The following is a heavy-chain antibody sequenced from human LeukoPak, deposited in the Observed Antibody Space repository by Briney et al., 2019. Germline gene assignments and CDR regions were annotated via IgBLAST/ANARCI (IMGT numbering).Heavy chain of an antibody. D-gene: IGHD4-17*01. CDR2: ISGSGGST. CDR1: GFTFSSYA. CDR3: AKGYTVTTRGYFDY. V-gene: IGHV3-23*01. Sequence: GGSLRLSCAASGFTFSSYAMSWVRQAPGAGLEWVSAISGSGGSTYYADSVKGRFTISRDNSKNTLYLQMNSLRAEDTAVYYCAKGYTVTTRGYFDYWGQGTLVTVSS. J-gene: IGHJ4*02.